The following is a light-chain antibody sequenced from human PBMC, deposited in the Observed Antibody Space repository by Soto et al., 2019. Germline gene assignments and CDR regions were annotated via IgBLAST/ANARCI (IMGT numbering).Light chain of an antibody. V-gene: IGKV1-5*01. J-gene: IGKJ1*01. Sequence: DIQITQSPSPLSASVGDRVTITWRASQSISSWLAWYQQKPGKAPKLLIYDASSLESGVPSRFSGSGSGTEFTLTISSLQPDDFATYYCQQYNSYSPETFGQGTKV. CDR2: DAS. CDR3: QQYNSYSPET. CDR1: QSISSW.